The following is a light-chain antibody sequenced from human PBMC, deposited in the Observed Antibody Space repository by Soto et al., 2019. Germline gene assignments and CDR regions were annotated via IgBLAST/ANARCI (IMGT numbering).Light chain of an antibody. CDR3: SSYTSSSTLF. J-gene: IGLJ2*01. CDR2: EVN. CDR1: SSDVGGYNY. Sequence: QSALTQPASVSGSPGQSITISCTGTSSDVGGYNYVSWYQLHPGKAPKLIIYEVNNRPSGLSNRFSGSKSGNTASLTISGLQADDEGDYYCSSYTSSSTLFFGGGTKVTVL. V-gene: IGLV2-14*01.